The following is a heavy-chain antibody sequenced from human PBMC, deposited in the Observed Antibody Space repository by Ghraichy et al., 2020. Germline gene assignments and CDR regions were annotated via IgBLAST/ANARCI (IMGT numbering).Heavy chain of an antibody. J-gene: IGHJ4*02. V-gene: IGHV3-7*01. CDR3: ARDGGEGIVVVD. CDR1: GFTFSGYW. D-gene: IGHD3-22*01. Sequence: GGSLRLSCAASGFTFSGYWMSWVRQAPGKGLEWVANIKKDGSEKYYVDSVKGRFTISRDNAKNSLYLQMNSLRAEDTAVYYCARDGGEGIVVVDWGQGTLVTVSS. CDR2: IKKDGSEK.